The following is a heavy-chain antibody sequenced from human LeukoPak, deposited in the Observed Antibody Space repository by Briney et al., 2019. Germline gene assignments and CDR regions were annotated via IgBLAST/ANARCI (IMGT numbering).Heavy chain of an antibody. CDR1: GGSISSGDYY. Sequence: SQTLSLTCTVSGGSISSGDYYWSWIRQPPGKGLEWIGYIYYSGSTYYNPSLKSRVTISVDTSKNQFSLKLSSVTAADTALYYCARESGYYDSGIDYWGQGTLVTVSS. CDR2: IYYSGST. D-gene: IGHD3-22*01. V-gene: IGHV4-30-4*01. CDR3: ARESGYYDSGIDY. J-gene: IGHJ4*02.